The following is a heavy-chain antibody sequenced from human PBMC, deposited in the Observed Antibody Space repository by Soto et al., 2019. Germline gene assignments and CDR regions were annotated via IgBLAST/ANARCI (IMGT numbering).Heavy chain of an antibody. V-gene: IGHV4-59*01. J-gene: IGHJ6*03. CDR1: GGSISSYY. D-gene: IGHD3-9*01. CDR2: IYYSGST. CDR3: ASSEGLTYYYYMDV. Sequence: PSETLSLTCTVSGGSISSYYWSWIRQPPGKGLEWIGYIYYSGSTNYNPSLKSRVTISVDTSKILFSLKLSSVTAADTAVYYCASSEGLTYYYYMDVWAKGTTVTVSS.